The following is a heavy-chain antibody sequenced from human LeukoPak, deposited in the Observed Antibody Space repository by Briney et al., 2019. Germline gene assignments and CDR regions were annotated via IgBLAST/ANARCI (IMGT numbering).Heavy chain of an antibody. Sequence: GGPLRLSCAASGFPFSAAWLTGSRQAPGKGWEGVGRIKRKSDSGTTDYAAPVKGRFTISRDDSKSTLYLQMNSLKTEDTAVYYCTTCSGSYYNTPHAFDIWGQGTVVTVSS. J-gene: IGHJ3*02. CDR2: IKRKSDSGTT. CDR1: GFPFSAAW. CDR3: TTCSGSYYNTPHAFDI. D-gene: IGHD1-26*01. V-gene: IGHV3-15*01.